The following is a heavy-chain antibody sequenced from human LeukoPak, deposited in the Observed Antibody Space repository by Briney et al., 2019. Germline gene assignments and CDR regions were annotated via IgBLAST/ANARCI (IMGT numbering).Heavy chain of an antibody. CDR2: IKQDGSEK. D-gene: IGHD6-19*01. J-gene: IGHJ4*02. V-gene: IGHV3-7*05. CDR1: GFTFSYYW. CDR3: TRDSSGWHPLDY. Sequence: PGGSLRLSCAASGFTFSYYWMTWVRQAPGKGLEWVANIKQDGSEKYYVDSVKGRFTISRDNAKNSLYLQMNSLRAEDTAVYYCTRDSSGWHPLDYWGQGTLVTVSS.